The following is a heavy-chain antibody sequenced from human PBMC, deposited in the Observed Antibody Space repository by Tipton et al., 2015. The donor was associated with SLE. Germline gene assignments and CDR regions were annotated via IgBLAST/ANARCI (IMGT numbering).Heavy chain of an antibody. CDR1: GFTFSSYG. CDR2: IRYDGSNK. D-gene: IGHD2-21*01. V-gene: IGHV3-30*02. Sequence: SLRLSCAASGFTFSSYGMHWVRQAPGKGLEWVAFIRYDGSNKYYADSVKGRFTISRDNSKNTLYLQMNSLRAEDTAVYYCAKDLWSEGYYYYGMDVWGQGTTVTVSS. J-gene: IGHJ6*02. CDR3: AKDLWSEGYYYYGMDV.